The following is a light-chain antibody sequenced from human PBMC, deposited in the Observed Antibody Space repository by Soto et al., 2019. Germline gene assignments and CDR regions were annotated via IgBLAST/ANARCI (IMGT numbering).Light chain of an antibody. CDR2: DAS. CDR3: QQRSDWPST. Sequence: EIVLTQSPATLSLSPGDRATLSCRASQSVGSYLGWYQQRPGQAPRLLIYDASNRATGIPARFSGGGSGTDFTLTTSSLEPEDFAVYYCQQRSDWPSTFGGGTKVDIK. CDR1: QSVGSY. J-gene: IGKJ4*01. V-gene: IGKV3-11*01.